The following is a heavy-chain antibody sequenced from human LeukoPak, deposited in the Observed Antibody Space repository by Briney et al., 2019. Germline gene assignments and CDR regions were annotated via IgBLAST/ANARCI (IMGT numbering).Heavy chain of an antibody. CDR1: GGSFSGYY. J-gene: IGHJ5*02. Sequence: SETLSLTCAVYGGSFSGYYWSWIRQPPGKGLEWIGEINHSGSTNYNSSLKSRVTISVDTSKNQFSLKLSSVTAADTAVYYCARAYCGGGSCYHSRGWFDPWGQGTLVTVSS. V-gene: IGHV4-34*01. CDR2: INHSGST. CDR3: ARAYCGGGSCYHSRGWFDP. D-gene: IGHD2-15*01.